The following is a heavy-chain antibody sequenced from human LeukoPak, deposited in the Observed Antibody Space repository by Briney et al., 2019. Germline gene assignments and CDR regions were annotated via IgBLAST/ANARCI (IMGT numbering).Heavy chain of an antibody. V-gene: IGHV4-61*02. D-gene: IGHD5-18*01. CDR3: ARGSYSYKSYYFDN. CDR1: GGSISSGSYY. CDR2: IYTSGST. Sequence: PSQTLSLTCTVSGGSISSGSYYWSWIRQPAGKGLEWIGRIYTSGSTNYNPSLKSRVTISVDTSKNQFSLKLSSVTAADTAVYYCARGSYSYKSYYFDNWGQGTLVTVSS. J-gene: IGHJ4*02.